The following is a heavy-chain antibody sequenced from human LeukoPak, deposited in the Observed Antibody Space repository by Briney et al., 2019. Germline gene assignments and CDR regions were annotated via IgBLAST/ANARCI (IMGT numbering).Heavy chain of an antibody. CDR2: INHSGST. CDR1: GGSISSYY. D-gene: IGHD6-13*01. V-gene: IGHV4-34*01. J-gene: IGHJ5*02. CDR3: ARIAAAGILDP. Sequence: PSETLSLTCTVSGGSISSYYWSWIRQPPGKGLEWIGEINHSGSTNYNPSLKSRVTISVDTSKNQFPLKLSSVTAADTAVYYCARIAAAGILDPWGQGTLVTVSS.